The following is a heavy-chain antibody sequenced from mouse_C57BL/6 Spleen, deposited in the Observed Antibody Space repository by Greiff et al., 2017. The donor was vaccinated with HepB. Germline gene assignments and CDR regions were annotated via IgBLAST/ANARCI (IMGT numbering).Heavy chain of an antibody. D-gene: IGHD3-2*02. V-gene: IGHV1-55*01. J-gene: IGHJ3*01. Sequence: QVQLQQPGAELVKPGASVKMSCKASGYTFTSYWITWVKQRPGQGLEWIGDIYPGSGSTNYNEKFKSKATLTVDTSSSTAYMQLSSLTSEDSAVYDCARASDSSGTGFAYWGQGTLVTVSA. CDR3: ARASDSSGTGFAY. CDR1: GYTFTSYW. CDR2: IYPGSGST.